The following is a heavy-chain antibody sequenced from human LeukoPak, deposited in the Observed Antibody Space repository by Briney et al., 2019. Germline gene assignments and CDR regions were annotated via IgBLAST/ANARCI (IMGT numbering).Heavy chain of an antibody. J-gene: IGHJ3*02. CDR2: ISGSGGST. V-gene: IGHV3-23*01. Sequence: GGSLRLSCAASGFTFSSYAMSWVRQAPGKGLEWVSAISGSGGSTYYADSVKGRFTISRDNYKNTLYLQMNSLRAEDTAVYYCAKVSCGGDCFGAFDIWGQGTMVTVSS. D-gene: IGHD2-21*02. CDR3: AKVSCGGDCFGAFDI. CDR1: GFTFSSYA.